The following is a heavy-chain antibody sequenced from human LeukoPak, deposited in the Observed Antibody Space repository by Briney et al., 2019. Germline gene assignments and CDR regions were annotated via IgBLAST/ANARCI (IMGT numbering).Heavy chain of an antibody. D-gene: IGHD2-2*02. CDR1: GYTFTDYY. CDR2: INPNNGGT. J-gene: IGHJ4*02. Sequence: ASVKVSCKASGYTFTDYYMHWVRQAPGQGLGWMGWINPNNGGTNFAQKFQGRVTMTRDTSISTAYMELSRLRSDDTAVYYCARGGENNGVVQTAKPRFAYWGQGTLATVSS. CDR3: ARGGENNGVVQTAKPRFAY. V-gene: IGHV1-2*02.